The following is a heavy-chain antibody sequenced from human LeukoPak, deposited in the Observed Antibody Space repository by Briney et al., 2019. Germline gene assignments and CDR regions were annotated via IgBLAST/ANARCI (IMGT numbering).Heavy chain of an antibody. V-gene: IGHV4-61*01. CDR3: ARVGYDSSGYYSEN. CDR2: IYYSGST. CDR1: GGSVSSGSYY. Sequence: PSETLSLTCTVSGGSVSSGSYYWSWIRQPPGKGLEWIGYIYYSGSTNYNPSLKSRVTISVDTSKNQFSLKLSSVTAADTAVYYCARVGYDSSGYYSENWGQGTLVTVSS. J-gene: IGHJ4*02. D-gene: IGHD3-22*01.